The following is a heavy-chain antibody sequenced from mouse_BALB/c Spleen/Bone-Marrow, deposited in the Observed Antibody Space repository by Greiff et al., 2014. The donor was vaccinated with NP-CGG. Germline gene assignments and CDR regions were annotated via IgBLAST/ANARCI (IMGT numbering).Heavy chain of an antibody. D-gene: IGHD1-2*01. CDR1: GFDFSGYW. CDR2: INPDSRTI. Sequence: EVQLQQSGGGLVQPGGSLKLSCAASGFDFSGYWMTWDRQAPGKGLEWIGEINPDSRTINYKPSLKEKFIMSRDNAKKTLYLQMSKVRSEDTALYYCARNGYYGWMTYWGQGTLVTVSA. V-gene: IGHV4-1*02. CDR3: ARNGYYGWMTY. J-gene: IGHJ3*01.